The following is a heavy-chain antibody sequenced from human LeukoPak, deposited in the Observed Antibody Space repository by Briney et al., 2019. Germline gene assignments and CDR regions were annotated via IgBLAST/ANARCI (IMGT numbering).Heavy chain of an antibody. D-gene: IGHD2-2*02. Sequence: GGSLRLSCVASGFTFTDHPMNWVRQAPGKGLEWVSTISGTGSSTYYADSAKGRFTISRDNSKDTLFLQLNSLTAADTAMYFCAKASVAIPQYCNSWGQGTLVTVSS. J-gene: IGHJ5*02. CDR2: ISGTGSST. CDR1: GFTFTDHP. V-gene: IGHV3-23*01. CDR3: AKASVAIPQYCNS.